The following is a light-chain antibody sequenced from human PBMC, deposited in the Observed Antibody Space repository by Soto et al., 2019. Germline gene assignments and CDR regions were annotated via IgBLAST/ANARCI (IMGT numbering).Light chain of an antibody. CDR3: KQYNNWPFS. Sequence: EIVMTQSPATLSVSPGERATLSCRAGQGVTTNFAWYQQKSGQSPRLLIYDVSIRATGVPARFSGTGSETDFTLTIRGLQSEDSAVYFSKQYNNWPFSFGQGTRLEIK. CDR2: DVS. V-gene: IGKV3-15*01. CDR1: QGVTTN. J-gene: IGKJ5*01.